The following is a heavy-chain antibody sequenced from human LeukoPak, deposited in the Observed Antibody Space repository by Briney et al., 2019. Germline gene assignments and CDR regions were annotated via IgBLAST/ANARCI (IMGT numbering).Heavy chain of an antibody. CDR1: GGTFSSYA. CDR2: IIPIFGTA. D-gene: IGHD2-21*02. Sequence: ASVKVSCKASGGTFSSYAISWVRQAPGQGLEWMGGIIPIFGTANYAQKFQGRVTITADESTSTAYMELSSLRSEDTAVYYCARDRAVVVTAYFDAFDIWGQGTMVTVSS. CDR3: ARDRAVVVTAYFDAFDI. V-gene: IGHV1-69*13. J-gene: IGHJ3*02.